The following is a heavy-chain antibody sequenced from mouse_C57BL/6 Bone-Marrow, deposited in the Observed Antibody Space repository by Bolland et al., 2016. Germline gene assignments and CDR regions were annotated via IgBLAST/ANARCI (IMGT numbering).Heavy chain of an antibody. V-gene: IGHV2-9*01. CDR3: AKPLYYYGSSPWFAY. D-gene: IGHD1-1*01. J-gene: IGHJ3*01. Sequence: GGSTNYNSALMSRLSISKDNSKSQVFLKMNSLQTDDTAMYYCAKPLYYYGSSPWFAYWGQGTLV. CDR2: GGST.